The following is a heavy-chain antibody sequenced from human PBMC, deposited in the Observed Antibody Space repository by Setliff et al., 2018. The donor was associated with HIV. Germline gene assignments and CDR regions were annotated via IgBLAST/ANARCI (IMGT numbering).Heavy chain of an antibody. J-gene: IGHJ4*01. V-gene: IGHV4-39*07. Sequence: SETLSLTCSVSDGSMTSGSYYWGWIRQPPGKGLEWIGSIYHSGSTYYSPSLKSRVTISVDTSKNQFSLKLTSVTAADTAVYHCGIDPRGDYGDYHFDFWGHGILVTV. CDR1: DGSMTSGSYY. CDR2: IYHSGST. CDR3: GIDPRGDYGDYHFDF. D-gene: IGHD4-17*01.